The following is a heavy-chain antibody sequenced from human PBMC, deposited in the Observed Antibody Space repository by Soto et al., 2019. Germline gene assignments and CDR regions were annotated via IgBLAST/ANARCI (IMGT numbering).Heavy chain of an antibody. CDR3: AREGVGDFWSGYYRYYYMGV. Sequence: SETLSLTCAVYGGSFSDNYWSWIRQPPGKGLEWIGEINHSGSTNYSPSLKSRVTISVDTSKSQFSLKLSSVTAADTAVYYCAREGVGDFWSGYYRYYYMGVWSKGTTVT. CDR1: GGSFSDNY. D-gene: IGHD3-3*01. CDR2: INHSGST. J-gene: IGHJ6*03. V-gene: IGHV4-34*01.